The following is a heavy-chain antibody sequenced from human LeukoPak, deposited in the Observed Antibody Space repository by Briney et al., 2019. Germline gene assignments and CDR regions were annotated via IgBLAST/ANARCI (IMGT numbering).Heavy chain of an antibody. CDR3: ATDRGWRTTGYYLYYFEY. J-gene: IGHJ4*02. CDR1: GFIFTNFF. D-gene: IGHD3-9*01. Sequence: AGGSLRLSCAASGFIFTNFFMNWVRQAPGKGLEWVASIKHDGSEKYYVDSVRGRFTISRDNTMDSLYQQMSSLRAEDAAVYYCATDRGWRTTGYYLYYFEYWGQGTLVTFSS. CDR2: IKHDGSEK. V-gene: IGHV3-7*01.